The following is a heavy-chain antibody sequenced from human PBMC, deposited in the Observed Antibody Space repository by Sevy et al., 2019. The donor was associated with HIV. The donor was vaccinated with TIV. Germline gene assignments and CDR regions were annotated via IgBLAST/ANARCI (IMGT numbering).Heavy chain of an antibody. D-gene: IGHD2-2*01. J-gene: IGHJ4*01. Sequence: GGSLRLSCAASGFAFSTHAMHWVRQAPGKGLEWVAVMSYEGTETFYAASVEGRFTISRGNSKNMLSLQINSLRPEDTAVYYCARDGGNSVKWYPLYWGHGTLVTVSS. V-gene: IGHV3-30-3*01. CDR1: GFAFSTHA. CDR2: MSYEGTET. CDR3: ARDGGNSVKWYPLY.